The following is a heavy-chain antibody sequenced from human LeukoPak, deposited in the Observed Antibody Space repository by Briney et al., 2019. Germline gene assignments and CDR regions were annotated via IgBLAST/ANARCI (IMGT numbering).Heavy chain of an antibody. CDR1: EFTFSSSA. Sequence: GGSLRLSCAASEFTFSSSAMSWVRQAPRKGLEWVSTISGNGDSSFYAGSVKGRFTISRDNSKDTLYLQMNTLRAEDTAVYYCAKRSGGNYFDYWGQGTLVTVSS. V-gene: IGHV3-23*01. CDR2: ISGNGDSS. D-gene: IGHD1-14*01. CDR3: AKRSGGNYFDY. J-gene: IGHJ4*02.